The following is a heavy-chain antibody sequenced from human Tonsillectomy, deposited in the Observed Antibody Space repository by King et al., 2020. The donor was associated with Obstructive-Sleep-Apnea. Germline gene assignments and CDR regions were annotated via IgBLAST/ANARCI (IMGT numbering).Heavy chain of an antibody. V-gene: IGHV1-8*01. J-gene: IGHJ2*01. CDR1: GYTFTSYD. Sequence: QLVQSGAEVKKPGASVKVSCKASGYTFTSYDVNWVRQATGQGLEWMGWMNPSSGDTDYAQKFQGRVTMTRSTSISTAYMELSTLRSEDTAVYYCARAPPRANWTTINWYFVLCGRGTLVTVSS. CDR3: ARAPPRANWTTINWYFVL. CDR2: MNPSSGDT. D-gene: IGHD1-20*01.